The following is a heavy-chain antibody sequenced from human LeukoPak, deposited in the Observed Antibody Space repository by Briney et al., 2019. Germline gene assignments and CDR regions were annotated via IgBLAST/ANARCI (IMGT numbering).Heavy chain of an antibody. V-gene: IGHV5-51*01. CDR2: IYPGDSET. J-gene: IGHJ4*02. CDR3: ARHAWGSSGEAAPLQQHIDY. Sequence: GESLKISCKGSGYSFTSYWIGWVRQMPGKGLEWMGIIYPGDSETRYSPSFQGQVTISADKSISTAYLQWSSLKASDTAMYYCARHAWGSSGEAAPLQQHIDYWGQGTLVTVSS. CDR1: GYSFTSYW. D-gene: IGHD3-10*01.